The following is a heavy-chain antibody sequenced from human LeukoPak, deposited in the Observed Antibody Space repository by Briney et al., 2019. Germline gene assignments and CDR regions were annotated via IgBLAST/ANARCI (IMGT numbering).Heavy chain of an antibody. CDR3: AKTCGGDCYSDFDY. Sequence: GRSLRLSCAASGFTFSSYAMHWVRQAPGKGLEWVAVISYDGSNKYYADSVKGRFTISRDNSKNTLYLQMSSLRAEDTALYYCAKTCGGDCYSDFDYWGQGTLVTVSS. D-gene: IGHD2-21*02. J-gene: IGHJ4*02. CDR2: ISYDGSNK. CDR1: GFTFSSYA. V-gene: IGHV3-30-3*01.